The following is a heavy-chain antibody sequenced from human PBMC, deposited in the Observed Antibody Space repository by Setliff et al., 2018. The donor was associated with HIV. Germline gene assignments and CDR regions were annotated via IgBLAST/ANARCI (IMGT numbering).Heavy chain of an antibody. V-gene: IGHV4-59*01. CDR1: GGSISNYY. Sequence: PSETLSLTCTVSGGSISNYYWTWIRQPPGKGLECIGYIYYDGSTNYNPSLKSRVTFSVDTSKNYFSLELSSVTAADTAVYYCARLRPVATGHYYMDVWGKGTKVTVSS. CDR3: ARLRPVATGHYYMDV. D-gene: IGHD5-12*01. CDR2: IYYDGST. J-gene: IGHJ6*03.